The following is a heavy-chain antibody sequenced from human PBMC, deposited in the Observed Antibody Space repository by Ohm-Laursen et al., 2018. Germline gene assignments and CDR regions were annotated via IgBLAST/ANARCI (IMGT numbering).Heavy chain of an antibody. D-gene: IGHD6-13*01. CDR2: IYYSGSN. V-gene: IGHV4-59*13. CDR3: AAGYSSSWHYLAY. J-gene: IGHJ4*02. Sequence: TLSRTSTVSSFSISSYYWICLPQPPGKGLEWNMAIYYSGSNNYNPALKSRVTISVDTSKNQYSLKRSSVTAADTAVYYCAAGYSSSWHYLAYWGQGTLVPVSS. CDR1: SFSISSYY.